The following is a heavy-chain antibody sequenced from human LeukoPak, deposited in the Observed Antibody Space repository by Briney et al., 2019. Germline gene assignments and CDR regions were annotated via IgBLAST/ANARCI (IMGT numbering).Heavy chain of an antibody. CDR2: INHSGST. D-gene: IGHD6-13*01. CDR3: ARDQQQLVTYNWFDP. CDR1: GGSFSGYY. Sequence: SETLSLTCAVYGGSFSGYYWSWIRQPPGKGLEWIGEINHSGSTYYNPSLKSRVTISVDTSKNQFSLKLSSVTAADTAVYYCARDQQQLVTYNWFDPWGQGTLVTVSS. J-gene: IGHJ5*02. V-gene: IGHV4-34*01.